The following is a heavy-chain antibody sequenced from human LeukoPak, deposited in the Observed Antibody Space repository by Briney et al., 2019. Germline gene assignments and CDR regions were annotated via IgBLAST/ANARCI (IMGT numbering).Heavy chain of an antibody. CDR3: ARDDYGDRFDY. D-gene: IGHD4-17*01. J-gene: IGHJ4*02. V-gene: IGHV6-1*01. CDR2: TYYRPIWYN. Sequence: QTPSLTCAISEHSVPSNSAAWNSIRQSPSRGLEWLGRTYYRPIWYNDYAVSVKSRITINPDTSKNQSYLQLNSVTPEDTAVYYCARDDYGDRFDYWGQGTLVTVSS. CDR1: EHSVPSNSAA.